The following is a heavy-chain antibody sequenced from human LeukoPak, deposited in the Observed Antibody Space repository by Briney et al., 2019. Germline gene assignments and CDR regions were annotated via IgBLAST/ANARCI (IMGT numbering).Heavy chain of an antibody. CDR1: GFTFDDYA. V-gene: IGHV3-9*01. Sequence: PGGSLRLSCAASGFTFDDYAMHWVRQAPGKGLEWVSGISWNSGSIGYADSVKGRFTISRDNSKNTLYLQMNSLRAEDTAVYYCARDGVVVAAKPPYFSDYWGRGTPVTVSS. CDR2: ISWNSGSI. CDR3: ARDGVVVAAKPPYFSDY. D-gene: IGHD2-15*01. J-gene: IGHJ4*02.